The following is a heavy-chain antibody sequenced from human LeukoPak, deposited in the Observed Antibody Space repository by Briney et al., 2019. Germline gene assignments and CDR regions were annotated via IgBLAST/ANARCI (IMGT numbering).Heavy chain of an antibody. J-gene: IGHJ3*02. CDR3: ASRGPTIGGAAFGI. Sequence: ASVKVSCKASGYTFTSYAMNWVRQAPGQGLEWMGWINTNTGNPTYAQGFTGRFVFSLDTSVSTAYLQISSLKAEDTAVYYCASRGPTIGGAAFGIWGQGIMVTVSS. CDR2: INTNTGNP. CDR1: GYTFTSYA. V-gene: IGHV7-4-1*02. D-gene: IGHD3-16*01.